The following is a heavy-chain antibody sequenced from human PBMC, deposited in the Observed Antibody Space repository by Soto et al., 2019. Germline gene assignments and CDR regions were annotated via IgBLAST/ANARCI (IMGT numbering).Heavy chain of an antibody. CDR1: GGSISSGGYY. D-gene: IGHD4-17*01. Sequence: QVQLQESGPGLVKPSQTLSLTCTVSGGSISSGGYYWSWIRQHPGKGLEWIGYIYYSGSTYYNPSLKRRVTISVDTSKNQFSLKLSSVTAADTAVYYCARVSTVTNYYYYGMDVWGQGTTVTVSS. CDR2: IYYSGST. V-gene: IGHV4-31*03. J-gene: IGHJ6*02. CDR3: ARVSTVTNYYYYGMDV.